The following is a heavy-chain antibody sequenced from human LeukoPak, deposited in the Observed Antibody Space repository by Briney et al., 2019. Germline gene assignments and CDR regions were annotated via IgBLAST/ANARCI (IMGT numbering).Heavy chain of an antibody. CDR1: GGSFTGYY. CDR2: INHSGST. J-gene: IGHJ5*02. Sequence: PSETLSLTCALYGGSFTGYYWRWIRQPPGKGLEWIGEINHSGSTKYNPSLKSRVTISVDTSTKQFFLRLTSVTAADTAVYYCARDPEGSGNWFDLWGQGTLVTVSS. CDR3: ARDPEGSGNWFDL. D-gene: IGHD2-15*01. V-gene: IGHV4-34*01.